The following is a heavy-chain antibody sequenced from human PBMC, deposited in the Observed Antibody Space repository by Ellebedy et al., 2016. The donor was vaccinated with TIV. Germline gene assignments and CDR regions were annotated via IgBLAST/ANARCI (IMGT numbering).Heavy chain of an antibody. V-gene: IGHV1-69*13. CDR2: IIPIFGTA. J-gene: IGHJ4*02. CDR3: ARAPGYSSGWYAGY. D-gene: IGHD6-19*01. Sequence: AASVKVSCKASGYTFTGYYMHWVRQAPGQGVEWMGGIIPIFGTANYAQKFQGRVTITADESTSTAYMELSSLRSEDTAVYYCARAPGYSSGWYAGYWGQGTLVTVSS. CDR1: GYTFTGYY.